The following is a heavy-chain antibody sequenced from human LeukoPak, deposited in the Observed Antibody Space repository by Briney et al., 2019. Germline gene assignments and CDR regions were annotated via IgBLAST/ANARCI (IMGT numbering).Heavy chain of an antibody. CDR3: APGTYSYGYLFYY. Sequence: GGSLRLSCAASGFTFSDYYMSWVRQAPGKGLEWVSYISSSSSYTNYADSVKGRFTISRDNAKNSLYLQMNSLRAEDTAVYYCAPGTYSYGYLFYYWGQGTLVTVSS. CDR1: GFTFSDYY. D-gene: IGHD5-18*01. CDR2: ISSSSSYT. V-gene: IGHV3-11*06. J-gene: IGHJ4*02.